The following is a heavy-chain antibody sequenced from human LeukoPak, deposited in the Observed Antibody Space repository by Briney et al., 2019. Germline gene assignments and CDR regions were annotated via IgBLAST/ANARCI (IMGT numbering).Heavy chain of an antibody. J-gene: IGHJ5*02. CDR3: ARDFGDSSGWYNDR. CDR2: IKQDGDDK. V-gene: IGHV3-7*01. CDR1: GFTFSSYW. Sequence: HPGESLLLSCVASGFTFSSYWMSWVRQAPGKGLEWVADIKQDGDDKYYVDSVKGRFTISRDNAKNSLYLQMNSLRDEDTAVYYCARDFGDSSGWYNDRWGQGTVVTVSS. D-gene: IGHD6-19*01.